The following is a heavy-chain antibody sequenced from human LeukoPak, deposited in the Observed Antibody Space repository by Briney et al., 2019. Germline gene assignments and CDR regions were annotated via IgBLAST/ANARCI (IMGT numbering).Heavy chain of an antibody. J-gene: IGHJ5*02. CDR1: GGSISSYY. Sequence: SETLSLTCTVSGGSISSYYWSWIRQPPGKGLEWIGYIYYSGSTNYNPSLKSRVTISVDTSKNQFSLKLSSVTAADTAVYYCARHYYGSGSQNWFDPWGQGTLVTVSS. V-gene: IGHV4-59*01. CDR3: ARHYYGSGSQNWFDP. D-gene: IGHD3-10*01. CDR2: IYYSGST.